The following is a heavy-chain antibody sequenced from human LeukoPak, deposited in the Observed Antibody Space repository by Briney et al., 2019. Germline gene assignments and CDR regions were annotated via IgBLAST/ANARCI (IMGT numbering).Heavy chain of an antibody. J-gene: IGHJ6*03. CDR3: ARGRQDVTMIVVVMTAVSYYLDV. D-gene: IGHD3-22*01. Sequence: SETLSLTCAVYGGSFSGYYWTWIRQTPEKGLEWIGEMNPSGSTNYNPSLKSRVTISVDMSKNQFSLELSSVTAADTAVYYCARGRQDVTMIVVVMTAVSYYLDVWGKGTTVTVS. V-gene: IGHV4-34*01. CDR1: GGSFSGYY. CDR2: MNPSGST.